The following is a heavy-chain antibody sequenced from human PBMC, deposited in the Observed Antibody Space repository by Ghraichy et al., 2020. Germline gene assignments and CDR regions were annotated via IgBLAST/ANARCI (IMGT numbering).Heavy chain of an antibody. V-gene: IGHV3-23*01. CDR2: ISGSGGST. D-gene: IGHD3-22*01. Sequence: GGSLRLSCAASGFTFSSYAMSWVRQAPGKGLEWVSAISGSGGSTYYADSVKGRFTISRDNSKNTLYLQMNSLRAEDTAVYYCAKDLKYYYDSSGYYDYWGQGTLVTGSS. J-gene: IGHJ4*02. CDR1: GFTFSSYA. CDR3: AKDLKYYYDSSGYYDY.